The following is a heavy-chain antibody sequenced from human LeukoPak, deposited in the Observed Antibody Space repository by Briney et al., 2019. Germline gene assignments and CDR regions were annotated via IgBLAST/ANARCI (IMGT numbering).Heavy chain of an antibody. J-gene: IGHJ4*02. CDR3: ARRSNPPGRIDH. V-gene: IGHV3-48*01. CDR2: IGTSSTTI. Sequence: GGSLRLSCAASGFTFSSYTMNWVRQPPGKGLEWVSNIGTSSTTIYYADSVKGRFTISRDNAKNTMYLQMNSLKGEDTAVYYCARRSNPPGRIDHWGQGALVTVSS. D-gene: IGHD1-14*01. CDR1: GFTFSSYT.